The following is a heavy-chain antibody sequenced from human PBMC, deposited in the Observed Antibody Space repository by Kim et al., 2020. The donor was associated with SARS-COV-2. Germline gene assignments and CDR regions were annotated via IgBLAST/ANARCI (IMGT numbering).Heavy chain of an antibody. CDR2: IIPIFGTA. J-gene: IGHJ6*02. D-gene: IGHD4-4*01. CDR1: GGTFSSYA. Sequence: SVKVSCKTSGGTFSSYAISWVRQAPGQGLEWMGGIIPIFGTANYAQKFQGRVTITADESTSTAYMELSSLRSEDTAVYYCARRKFTVTTGGHYYYYGMDVWGQGTTVTVSS. CDR3: ARRKFTVTTGGHYYYYGMDV. V-gene: IGHV1-69*13.